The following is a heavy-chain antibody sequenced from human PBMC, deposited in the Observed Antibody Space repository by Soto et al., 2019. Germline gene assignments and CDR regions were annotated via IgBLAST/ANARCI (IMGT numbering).Heavy chain of an antibody. V-gene: IGHV4-34*01. CDR3: ASGEPAMIVVVTGAARVEYFQH. CDR2: INHSGST. Sequence: SETLSLTCAVYGGSFSGYYWSWIRQPPGKGLEWIGEINHSGSTNYNPSLKSRVTISVDTSKNQFSLKLSSVTAADTAVYYCASGEPAMIVVVTGAARVEYFQHWGQGTLVTVSS. CDR1: GGSFSGYY. D-gene: IGHD3-22*01. J-gene: IGHJ1*01.